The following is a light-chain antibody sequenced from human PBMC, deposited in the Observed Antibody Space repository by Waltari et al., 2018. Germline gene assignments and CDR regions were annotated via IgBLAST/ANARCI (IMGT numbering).Light chain of an antibody. CDR2: DVY. CDR1: DSDIGSYKY. Sequence: SALTQPASVSGSPGESITISCTGTDSDIGSYKYVSWYQQYPGKAPKLLIYDVYARPSWVSNRFSGSKSVNTASLTISGLQAEDEAEYFCSSYTSISTVIFGGGTKVSVL. J-gene: IGLJ2*01. V-gene: IGLV2-14*01. CDR3: SSYTSISTVI.